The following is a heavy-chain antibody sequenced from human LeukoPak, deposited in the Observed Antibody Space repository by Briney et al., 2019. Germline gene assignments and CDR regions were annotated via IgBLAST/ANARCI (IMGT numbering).Heavy chain of an antibody. CDR3: AKGDGGSETYFYMDV. Sequence: PGRSLRLSCAASGFTFSSYAMHWVRQAPGKGLEWVAVISYDETRKYYVDSVKGRFTISRDNSKNTIYLQMNSLRPEDTAVYYCAKGDGGSETYFYMDVWGKGTAVTVSS. J-gene: IGHJ6*03. V-gene: IGHV3-30*04. CDR2: ISYDETRK. D-gene: IGHD5-12*01. CDR1: GFTFSSYA.